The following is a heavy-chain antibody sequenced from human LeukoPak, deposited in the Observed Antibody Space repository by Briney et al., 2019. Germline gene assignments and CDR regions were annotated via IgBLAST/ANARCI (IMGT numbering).Heavy chain of an antibody. V-gene: IGHV3-23*01. Sequence: AGGSLRLSCAASGFTFSSYAMSWVRQPPGKGLEWVSAISGSGGSTYYADSVKGRFTISGDNSKNTLYLQMNSLRAEDTAVYYCAKSRDGYNFDYWGQGTLVTVSS. D-gene: IGHD5-24*01. CDR3: AKSRDGYNFDY. CDR2: ISGSGGST. J-gene: IGHJ4*02. CDR1: GFTFSSYA.